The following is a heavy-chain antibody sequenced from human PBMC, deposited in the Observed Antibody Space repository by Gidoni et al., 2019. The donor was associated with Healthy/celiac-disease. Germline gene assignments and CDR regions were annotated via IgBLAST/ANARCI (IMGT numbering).Heavy chain of an antibody. V-gene: IGHV3-23*01. D-gene: IGHD3-22*01. CDR2: ISGSGDST. Sequence: EVQLLESGGGLVQPGGSLRLSCAASGFTFSSYAMSWVRQAPGKGLEWVSAISGSGDSTYYADSVKGRFTISRDNSKNTLYLQMSGLRAEDTAVYYCAKSFVQFYYDRSAYYSPFGYWGQGALVTVSS. CDR1: GFTFSSYA. CDR3: AKSFVQFYYDRSAYYSPFGY. J-gene: IGHJ4*02.